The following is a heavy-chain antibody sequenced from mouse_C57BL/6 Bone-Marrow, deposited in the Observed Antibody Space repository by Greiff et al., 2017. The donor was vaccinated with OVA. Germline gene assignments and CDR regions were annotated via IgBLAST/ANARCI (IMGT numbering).Heavy chain of an antibody. J-gene: IGHJ4*01. CDR2: IDPSDSET. Sequence: QVQLQQPGAELVRPGSSVKLSCKASGYTFTSYWMHWVKQRPIQGLEWIGNIDPSDSETHSNQKFKDKATLTVDTSSSTAYMQLSSLTSEDSAVYYWGRRDYYGSSYAMDYWGQGTSVTVSS. V-gene: IGHV1-52*01. D-gene: IGHD1-1*01. CDR1: GYTFTSYW. CDR3: GRRDYYGSSYAMDY.